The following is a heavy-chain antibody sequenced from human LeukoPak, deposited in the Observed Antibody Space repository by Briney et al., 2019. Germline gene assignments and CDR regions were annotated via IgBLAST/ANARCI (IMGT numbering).Heavy chain of an antibody. CDR1: GGSFSGYY. CDR2: INHSGST. V-gene: IGHV4-34*01. Sequence: PSETLSLTCAVYGGSFSGYYWSWIRQPPGKGLEWIGEINHSGSTNCNPSLKSRVTISVDTSKNQFSLKLSSVTAADTAVYYCARGVTMVRGGPGYWGQGTLVTVSS. J-gene: IGHJ4*02. D-gene: IGHD3-10*01. CDR3: ARGVTMVRGGPGY.